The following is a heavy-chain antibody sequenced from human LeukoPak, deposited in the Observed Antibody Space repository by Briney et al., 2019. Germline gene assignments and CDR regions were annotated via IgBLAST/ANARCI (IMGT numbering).Heavy chain of an antibody. V-gene: IGHV3-15*01. CDR2: IKSKTDGGTT. Sequence: GSLRLSCAASGFTFSNAWMSWVRQAPGKGLEWVGRIKSKTDGGTTDYAAPVKGRFTISRDDSKNTLSLQMNSLKTEDTAVYYCTTTQVVTIFGVVTFDPWGQGTLVTVSS. J-gene: IGHJ5*02. CDR1: GFTFSNAW. D-gene: IGHD3-3*01. CDR3: TTTQVVTIFGVVTFDP.